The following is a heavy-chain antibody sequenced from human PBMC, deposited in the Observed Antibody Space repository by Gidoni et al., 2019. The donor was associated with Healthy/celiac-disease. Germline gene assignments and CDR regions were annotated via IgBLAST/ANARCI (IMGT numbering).Heavy chain of an antibody. CDR2: IYYSGST. V-gene: IGHV4-39*01. J-gene: IGHJ4*02. Sequence: QLQLQESGPGLVKPSETLSLTCTVSGGSISSSSYYWGWIRQPPGKGLEWIGSIYYSGSTYYNPSLKSRVTISVDTSKNQFSLKLSSVTAADTAVYYCATGGAIAVAGYFWGQGTLVTVSS. CDR3: ATGGAIAVAGYF. D-gene: IGHD6-19*01. CDR1: GGSISSSSYY.